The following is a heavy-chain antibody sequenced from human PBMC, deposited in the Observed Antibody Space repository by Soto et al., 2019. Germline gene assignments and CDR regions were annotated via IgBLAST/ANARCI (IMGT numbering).Heavy chain of an antibody. D-gene: IGHD3-10*01. Sequence: QVQLQESGPGMVKPSETLSLTCTVSSDPTSTHNWGWIRQTPGKGLEWIGYIYETGSTSYNPSLNSRVTRSLDRSTTQLSLKLSSATAADTAMYHGVREGIGPLHGRVDVWGRGTTVTVSS. CDR2: IYETGST. J-gene: IGHJ6*02. CDR1: SDPTSTHN. V-gene: IGHV4-4*08. CDR3: VREGIGPLHGRVDV.